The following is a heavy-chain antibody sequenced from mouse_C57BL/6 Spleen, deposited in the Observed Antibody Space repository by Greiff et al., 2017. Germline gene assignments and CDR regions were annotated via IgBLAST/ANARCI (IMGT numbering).Heavy chain of an antibody. V-gene: IGHV7-3*01. Sequence: EVQLVESGGGLVQPGGSLSLSCAASGFTFTDYYMSWVRQPPGKALEWLGFIRNKANGYTTEYSASVKGRFTISRDNSQSILYLQMNALRAEDSATYYCARYDYDREYFDYWGQGTTLTVSS. CDR2: IRNKANGYTT. CDR3: ARYDYDREYFDY. CDR1: GFTFTDYY. J-gene: IGHJ2*01. D-gene: IGHD2-4*01.